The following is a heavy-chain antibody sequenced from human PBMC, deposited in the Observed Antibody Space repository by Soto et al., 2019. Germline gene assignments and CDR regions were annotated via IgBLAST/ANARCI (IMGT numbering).Heavy chain of an antibody. Sequence: GASVKVSCKASGYTFTSYAMHWVRQAPGQRLEWMGWINAGNGNTKYSQKFQGRVTITRDTSASTAYMELSSLRSEDTAVYYCARVRGYSYGPHSYGMDVWGQGTTVTVSS. J-gene: IGHJ6*02. CDR3: ARVRGYSYGPHSYGMDV. V-gene: IGHV1-3*01. CDR1: GYTFTSYA. D-gene: IGHD5-18*01. CDR2: INAGNGNT.